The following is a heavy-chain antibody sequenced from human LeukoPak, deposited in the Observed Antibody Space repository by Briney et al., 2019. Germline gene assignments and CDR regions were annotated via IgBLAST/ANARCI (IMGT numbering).Heavy chain of an antibody. CDR3: ARADRLDGGPYLIGP. J-gene: IGHJ5*02. CDR2: INPNSGGT. D-gene: IGHD2-21*01. CDR1: GYSFTDYY. Sequence: ASVKVSCKTSGYSFTDYYMHWVRQAPGQGLEWMGWINPNSGGTSSTQKFQGRATMTRDTSITTVYMEVSWLTSDDTAIYYCARADRLDGGPYLIGPWGQGTLVTVSS. V-gene: IGHV1-2*02.